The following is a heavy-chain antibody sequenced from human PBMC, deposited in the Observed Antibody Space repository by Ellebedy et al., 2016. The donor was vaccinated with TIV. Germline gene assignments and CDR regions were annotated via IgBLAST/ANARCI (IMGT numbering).Heavy chain of an antibody. Sequence: SETLSLTXAVYGGSFSGYYWSWIRQPPGKGLEWIGEINHSGSTNYNPSLKSRVTISVDTSKNQFSLKLSSVTAADTAVYYCARVSGGWFNPWGQGTLVTVSS. V-gene: IGHV4-34*01. CDR3: ARVSGGWFNP. CDR2: INHSGST. CDR1: GGSFSGYY. J-gene: IGHJ5*02.